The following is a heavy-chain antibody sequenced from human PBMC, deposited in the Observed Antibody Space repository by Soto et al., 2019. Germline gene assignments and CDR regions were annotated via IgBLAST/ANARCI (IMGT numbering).Heavy chain of an antibody. V-gene: IGHV4-34*01. CDR1: GGSFSGYY. J-gene: IGHJ4*02. D-gene: IGHD6-19*01. CDR3: ARGLRRAVAGTPGGY. CDR2: INHSGST. Sequence: VQLQPWGAGLLTPSVTLSLTCAVYGGSFSGYYWSWIRQPPGQGLAWIGEINHSGSTHYNPSLNSRVTILVDTSRTQVSLELSSVTAADTAVYYCARGLRRAVAGTPGGYWCQGSLVIVSS.